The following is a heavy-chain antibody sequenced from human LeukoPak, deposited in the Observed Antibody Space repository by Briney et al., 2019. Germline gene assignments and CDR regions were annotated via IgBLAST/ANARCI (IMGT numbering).Heavy chain of an antibody. V-gene: IGHV5-51*01. CDR3: ARKKGYADAWWDS. CDR2: IYPGDSDT. J-gene: IGHJ5*02. D-gene: IGHD2-8*02. Sequence: GESLKISCEGSGYSFTDYWIGWVRQMPGEGLEWMGIIYPGDSDTRYSPSFQGQVTMSADKSISTTYLQWSSMRASDNAIYYCARKKGYADAWWDSWGQGTLVTVSS. CDR1: GYSFTDYW.